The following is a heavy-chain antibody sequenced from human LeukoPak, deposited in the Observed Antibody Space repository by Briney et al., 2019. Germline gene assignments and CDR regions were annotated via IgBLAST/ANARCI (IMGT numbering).Heavy chain of an antibody. CDR2: INPNSGGT. CDR1: GYTFTGYY. D-gene: IGHD3-3*01. V-gene: IGHV1-2*02. J-gene: IGHJ4*02. Sequence: ASVKVSCKASGYTFTGYYMHWVRQAPGQGLEWMGWINPNSGGTNYAQKFQGRVTMTRDTSISTAYMELSRLRSDDTAVYYCARAPDFWSGYPHDYWGQGTLVTVSS. CDR3: ARAPDFWSGYPHDY.